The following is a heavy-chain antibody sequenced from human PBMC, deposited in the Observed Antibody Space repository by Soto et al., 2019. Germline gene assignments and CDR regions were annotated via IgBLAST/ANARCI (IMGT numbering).Heavy chain of an antibody. CDR2: IKQDGSEK. Sequence: EVQLVESGGGLVQPGGSLRLSCAASGFTFSSYWMSWVRQAPGKGLEWVANIKQDGSEKYYVDSVKGRFTISRDNAKNSLYLQMNSLRAEDTAVYYCARGLSWYNSGWYEADYWGQGTLVTVSS. D-gene: IGHD6-19*01. CDR3: ARGLSWYNSGWYEADY. J-gene: IGHJ4*02. CDR1: GFTFSSYW. V-gene: IGHV3-7*01.